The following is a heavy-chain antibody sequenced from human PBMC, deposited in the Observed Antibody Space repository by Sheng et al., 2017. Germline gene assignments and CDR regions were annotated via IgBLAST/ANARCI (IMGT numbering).Heavy chain of an antibody. CDR3: ARRSITAALLYGSGDY. D-gene: IGHD3-10*01. Sequence: QVQLQQWGAGLLKPSETLSLTCAVSGGSFTGYYWSWIRQPPGKGLEWIGEISHSGSTNYNPSLKSRVTISVDTSKNQFSLKLRSVTAADTAVYYCARRSITAALLYGSGDYWGQGALVTVSS. J-gene: IGHJ4*02. CDR1: GGSFTGYY. V-gene: IGHV4-34*01. CDR2: ISHSGST.